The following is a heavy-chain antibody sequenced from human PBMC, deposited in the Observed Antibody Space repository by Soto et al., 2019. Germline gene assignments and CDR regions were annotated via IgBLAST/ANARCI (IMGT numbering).Heavy chain of an antibody. CDR2: ISYDGSNK. J-gene: IGHJ4*02. Sequence: QVQLVESGGGVVQPGRSLRLSCGASGFTFSNYGMHWVRQAPGKGLEWVAVISYDGSNKYYADSVKGRFTISRDNSKNTLYLQMNSLRAEDTAVYYCAKDQGCSGGSCYPWYFDYWGQGTLVTVSS. CDR1: GFTFSNYG. CDR3: AKDQGCSGGSCYPWYFDY. V-gene: IGHV3-30*18. D-gene: IGHD2-15*01.